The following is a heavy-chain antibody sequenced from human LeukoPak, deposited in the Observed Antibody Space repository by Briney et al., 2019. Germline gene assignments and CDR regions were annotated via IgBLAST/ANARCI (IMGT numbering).Heavy chain of an antibody. CDR2: IYYSGST. J-gene: IGHJ3*02. Sequence: PSETLSLTCTVSGGSISSSSYYWGWIRQPPGKGLEWIGSIYYSGSTYYNPSLKSRVTISVDTSKNQFSLKLSSVTAADTAVYYCARSVSGSRRQVSAFDIWGQGTMVTVSS. CDR1: GGSISSSSYY. D-gene: IGHD1-26*01. CDR3: ARSVSGSRRQVSAFDI. V-gene: IGHV4-39*01.